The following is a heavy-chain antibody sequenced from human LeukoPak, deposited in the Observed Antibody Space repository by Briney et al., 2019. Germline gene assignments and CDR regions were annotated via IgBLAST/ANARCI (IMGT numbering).Heavy chain of an antibody. CDR1: GYTFTSYD. CDR2: MNPNSGNT. Sequence: ASVKVSCKASGYTFTSYDTNWVRQATGQGLEWMGWMNPNSGNTGYAQKFQGRVTMTRNTSISTAYMELSSLRSEDTAVYYCAINSGSYFNWFDPWGQGTLVTVSS. CDR3: AINSGSYFNWFDP. V-gene: IGHV1-8*01. D-gene: IGHD1-26*01. J-gene: IGHJ5*02.